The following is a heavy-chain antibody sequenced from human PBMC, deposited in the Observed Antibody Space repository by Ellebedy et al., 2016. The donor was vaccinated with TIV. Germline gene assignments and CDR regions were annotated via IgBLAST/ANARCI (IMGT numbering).Heavy chain of an antibody. Sequence: GESLKISXAASGFTFDDYAMHWVRQAPGKGLEWVSSISSSSSYIYYADSVKGRFTISRDNAKNSLYLQMNSLRAEDTAVYYCARDIWDDDDYWGQGTLVTVSS. J-gene: IGHJ4*02. CDR3: ARDIWDDDDY. CDR2: ISSSSSYI. CDR1: GFTFDDYA. V-gene: IGHV3-21*01. D-gene: IGHD1-1*01.